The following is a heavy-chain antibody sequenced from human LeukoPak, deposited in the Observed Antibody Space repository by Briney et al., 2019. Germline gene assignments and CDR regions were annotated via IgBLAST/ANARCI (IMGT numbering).Heavy chain of an antibody. CDR2: ISGSGSST. Sequence: GGSLRLSCAASGFTFSSYGMHWVRQAPGKGLEWVSAISGSGSSTYYADSVKGRFTISRDNSKNTLYLQMNSLRAEDTAVYYCAKDYRIAAAGSLWDAFDIWGQGTMVTVSS. J-gene: IGHJ3*02. CDR1: GFTFSSYG. V-gene: IGHV3-23*01. D-gene: IGHD6-13*01. CDR3: AKDYRIAAAGSLWDAFDI.